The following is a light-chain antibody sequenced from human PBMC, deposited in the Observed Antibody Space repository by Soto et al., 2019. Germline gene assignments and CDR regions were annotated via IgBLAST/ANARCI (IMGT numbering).Light chain of an antibody. J-gene: IGLJ2*01. CDR1: SSDVGSYNL. CDR2: EGS. Sequence: QSVLTQPASVSGSPGQSITISCTGTSSDVGSYNLVSWYQQHPGKAPKLMIYEGSKRPSGVSNRFSGSKSGYTASLTISGLQAEDEADYYCCSYAGSSTDVVFGGGTQLTVL. V-gene: IGLV2-23*01. CDR3: CSYAGSSTDVV.